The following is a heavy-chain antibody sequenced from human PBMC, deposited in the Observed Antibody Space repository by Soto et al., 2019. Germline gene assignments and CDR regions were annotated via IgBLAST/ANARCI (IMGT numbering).Heavy chain of an antibody. CDR1: GGSVSSRSYY. D-gene: IGHD3-3*01. Sequence: PSETLSLTCTVSGGSVSSRSYYWSWIRQPPGKGLEWIGHMYYSGTTNYQPSLKSRVTISADTSQNQFSLKLSSVSAADTAVYYCARGLVFGVAIPSFESWGQGTLVTVSS. V-gene: IGHV4-61*01. CDR3: ARGLVFGVAIPSFES. J-gene: IGHJ5*01. CDR2: MYYSGTT.